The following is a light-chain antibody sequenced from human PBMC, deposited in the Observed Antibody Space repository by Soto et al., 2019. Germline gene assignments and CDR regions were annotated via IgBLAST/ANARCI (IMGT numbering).Light chain of an antibody. J-gene: IGKJ4*01. CDR1: QSVSSN. V-gene: IGKV3-15*01. Sequence: EIVMTQSPATLSVSPGERATLSCRASQSVSSNLAWYQQKPGQTPKLLLYVASTRATGIPASFSSSGSGTEFTLTISSLQSEDFAVYYCQQYNVWPLTFGGGTKVEFK. CDR2: VAS. CDR3: QQYNVWPLT.